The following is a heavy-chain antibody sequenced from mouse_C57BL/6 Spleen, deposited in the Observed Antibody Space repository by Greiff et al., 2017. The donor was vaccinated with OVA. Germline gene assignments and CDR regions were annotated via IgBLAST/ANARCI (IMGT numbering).Heavy chain of an antibody. CDR1: GYTFTSYW. CDR3: ARRYYYPGDY. V-gene: IGHV1-50*01. J-gene: IGHJ2*01. Sequence: VQLQQPGAELVKPGASVKLSCKASGYTFTSYWMQWVKQRPGQGLEWIGEIDPSDSYTNYNQKFKGKATLTVDTSSSTAYMQLSSLTSEDSAVYYCARRYYYPGDYWGQGTTLTVSS. CDR2: IDPSDSYT. D-gene: IGHD1-1*01.